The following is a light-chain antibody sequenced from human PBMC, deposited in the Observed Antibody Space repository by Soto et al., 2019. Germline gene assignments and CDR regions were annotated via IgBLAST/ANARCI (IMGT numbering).Light chain of an antibody. Sequence: QSVLTQPPSASGTPGQRVTISCSGSRSSIGSNTVNWYQHLPGSAPKLLTYSNNHRPSGVPDRFSASKAGASASLAISGLQSEDEGDYYCAAWDASLGGFYVFGSGTKVTV. V-gene: IGLV1-44*01. CDR3: AAWDASLGGFYV. J-gene: IGLJ1*01. CDR1: RSSIGSNT. CDR2: SNN.